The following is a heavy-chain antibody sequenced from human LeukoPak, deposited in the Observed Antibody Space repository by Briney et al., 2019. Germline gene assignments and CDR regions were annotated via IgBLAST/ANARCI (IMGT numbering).Heavy chain of an antibody. D-gene: IGHD3-22*01. V-gene: IGHV3-21*01. Sequence: GGSLRLSCAASGFPFSAYSMNWVRQAPGKGLEWVTSISGSSSYMFYADSVKGRFTISRDNAKNSLYLQMNSLRAEDTAVYYCAKAYYDSSGYSYYFDYWGQGTLVTVSS. CDR2: ISGSSSYM. CDR3: AKAYYDSSGYSYYFDY. J-gene: IGHJ4*02. CDR1: GFPFSAYS.